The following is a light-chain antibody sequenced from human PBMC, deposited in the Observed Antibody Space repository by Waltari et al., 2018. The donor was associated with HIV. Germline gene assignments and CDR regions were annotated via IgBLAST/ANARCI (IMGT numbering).Light chain of an antibody. CDR1: NSDIGLYDY. J-gene: IGLJ2*01. CDR3: SSYAGSKNLI. Sequence: QSALTQPPSASGSPGQSVTISCTGTNSDIGLYDYVSWYQHHPDKAPKLIIYEVNKRPSGVPDRFSGSTSGNTASLTVSGLQAEDEADYYCSSYAGSKNLIFGGGTKVTVL. CDR2: EVN. V-gene: IGLV2-8*01.